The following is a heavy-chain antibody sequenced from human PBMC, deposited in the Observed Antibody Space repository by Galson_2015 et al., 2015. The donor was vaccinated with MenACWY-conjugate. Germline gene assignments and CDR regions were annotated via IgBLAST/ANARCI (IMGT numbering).Heavy chain of an antibody. CDR3: ALMATINGHDAFDL. Sequence: SVKVSCKASGGTFSSSNGISWVRQAPGQGLGWMGRIITFLNIRNYAQNFHGRITITADQSTSTAYMELSSLVSEDTAFYYCALMATINGHDAFDLWGQGTMVTVSS. CDR1: GGTFSSSNG. V-gene: IGHV1-69*04. J-gene: IGHJ3*01. D-gene: IGHD5-24*01. CDR2: IITFLNIR.